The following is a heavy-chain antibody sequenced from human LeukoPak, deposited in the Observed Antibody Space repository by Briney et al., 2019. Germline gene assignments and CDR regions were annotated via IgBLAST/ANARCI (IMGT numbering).Heavy chain of an antibody. CDR3: ARNRHDYYFDY. V-gene: IGHV4-39*01. CDR1: GGSISSSYYY. CDR2: IYSSGST. J-gene: IGHJ4*02. Sequence: SETLSLTCTVSGGSISSSYYYWGWIRQPPGKGLEWIGSIYSSGSTYYNPSLKSRVTISVDTSKNQFSLKLTSVTAADSAVYYCARNRHDYYFDYWGQGTLVTVSS. D-gene: IGHD2-21*02.